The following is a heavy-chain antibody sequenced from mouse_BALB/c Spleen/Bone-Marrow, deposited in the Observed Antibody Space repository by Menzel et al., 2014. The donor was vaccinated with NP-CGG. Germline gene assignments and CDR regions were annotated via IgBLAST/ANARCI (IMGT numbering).Heavy chain of an antibody. J-gene: IGHJ4*01. Sequence: DVMLVESGGGLVQPGGSLRLSRVTSGFTFTDYFMSWVRPPPGKALEWLGFIRNKANGYTTEYSASVKGRFTISRDNSQSILYLQLSTLRPEDSATYYCASSYALDSWGQGTSVTVSS. V-gene: IGHV7-3*02. CDR3: ASSYALDS. CDR2: IRNKANGYTT. CDR1: GFTFTDYF.